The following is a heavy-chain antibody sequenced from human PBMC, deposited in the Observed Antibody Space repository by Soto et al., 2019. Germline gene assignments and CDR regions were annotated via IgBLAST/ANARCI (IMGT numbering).Heavy chain of an antibody. D-gene: IGHD2-15*01. Sequence: PSETLSLTCTVSGGSISSYYWSWIRQPPGKGLEWIGYIYYSGSTNYNPSLKSRVTISVDTAMNQFSMKLSSVTAADTAVYYCAWEGEDGRSWRYGMDVWGQGTTVTVSS. V-gene: IGHV4-59*01. CDR3: AWEGEDGRSWRYGMDV. J-gene: IGHJ6*02. CDR1: GGSISSYY. CDR2: IYYSGST.